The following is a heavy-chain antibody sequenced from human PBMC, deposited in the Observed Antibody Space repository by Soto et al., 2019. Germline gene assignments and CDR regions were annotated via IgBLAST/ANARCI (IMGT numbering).Heavy chain of an antibody. CDR3: ARDGAYCGGDCAIYYYGMDV. J-gene: IGHJ6*02. V-gene: IGHV1-3*01. Sequence: QVQLVQSGAEVKKPGASVKVSCKASGYTFTSYAMHWVRQAPGQRLEWMGWINAGNGNTKYSQKFQGRVTITRDTSDSTAYMELSSLSSDDTAVYYCARDGAYCGGDCAIYYYGMDVWGQGTTVTVSS. CDR2: INAGNGNT. D-gene: IGHD2-21*02. CDR1: GYTFTSYA.